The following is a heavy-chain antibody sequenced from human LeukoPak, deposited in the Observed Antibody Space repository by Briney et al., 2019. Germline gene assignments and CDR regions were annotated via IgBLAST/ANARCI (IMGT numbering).Heavy chain of an antibody. Sequence: PSQTLSLTCTVSGCSIRSGSYYWTWIRQPAGKGLEWIGRIYTSRNTNYNLSLKSRVTISLDTSKNQFSLKLSSVTAADTAVYYCARVLASDNDFWSGSQFWFDPWGQGILVTVSS. CDR3: ARVLASDNDFWSGSQFWFDP. J-gene: IGHJ5*02. CDR2: IYTSRNT. D-gene: IGHD3-3*01. CDR1: GCSIRSGSYY. V-gene: IGHV4-61*02.